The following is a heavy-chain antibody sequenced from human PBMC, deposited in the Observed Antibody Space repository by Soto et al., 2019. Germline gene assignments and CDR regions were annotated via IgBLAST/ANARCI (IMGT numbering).Heavy chain of an antibody. D-gene: IGHD5-18*01. V-gene: IGHV2-5*02. CDR1: GFSLSTSGVG. CDR3: AHRQVGYTAMVMAGINAFAI. Sequence: QITLKESGPTLVKPTQTLTLTCTFSGFSLSTSGVGVGWIRQPPGKALEWLALIYWDYDKRYSPSLKSRLPITKDTSKNQVVLTMTNIGPVDTATYYCAHRQVGYTAMVMAGINAFAIWGQGTMVPVSS. J-gene: IGHJ3*02. CDR2: IYWDYDK.